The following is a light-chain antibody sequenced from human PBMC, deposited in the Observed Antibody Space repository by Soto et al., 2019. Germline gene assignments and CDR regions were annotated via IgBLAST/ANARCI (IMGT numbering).Light chain of an antibody. CDR3: AAWDDNLNALR. CDR1: RSNIGSNY. J-gene: IGLJ2*01. V-gene: IGLV1-47*01. Sequence: QTLVTQPPSASGTLGQRVTISCFGSRSNIGSNYVFWYRHFPGTAPKLLIYRNNQWPSGVPDRFSGSKSGTSASLAISGLRSEDEADYYCAAWDDNLNALRFGGGTKVTVL. CDR2: RNN.